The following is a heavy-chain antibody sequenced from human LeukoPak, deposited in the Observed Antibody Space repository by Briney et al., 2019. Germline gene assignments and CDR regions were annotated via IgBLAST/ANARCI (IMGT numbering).Heavy chain of an antibody. V-gene: IGHV3-48*03. Sequence: GGSLRLSCEASGFTFSNFAMLWVRQAPGKGLEWISSISSGGTTISYAESVRGRFTISRDNARNSLFLQMNSLRVEDTAVYYCARDLMPYVDPEYFDHWGQGTLVTVSS. CDR2: ISSGGTTI. CDR1: GFTFSNFA. D-gene: IGHD3-9*01. CDR3: ARDLMPYVDPEYFDH. J-gene: IGHJ4*02.